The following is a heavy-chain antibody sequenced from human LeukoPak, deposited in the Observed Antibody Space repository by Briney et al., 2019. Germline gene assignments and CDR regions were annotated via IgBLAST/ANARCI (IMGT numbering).Heavy chain of an antibody. Sequence: SETLSLTCAVSGVTFSGYYWSWIRHPPGKGLEWIGEINHSGRPNYNPSLMSRVTISVDTSKNQFSLKLSSVTAADTAVYYCARSPPNYDSSGYYDHFDYWGQGTLVTVSS. D-gene: IGHD3-22*01. V-gene: IGHV4-34*01. CDR2: INHSGRP. J-gene: IGHJ4*02. CDR3: ARSPPNYDSSGYYDHFDY. CDR1: GVTFSGYY.